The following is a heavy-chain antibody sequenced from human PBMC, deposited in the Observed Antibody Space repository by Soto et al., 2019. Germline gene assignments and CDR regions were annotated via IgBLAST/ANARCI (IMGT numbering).Heavy chain of an antibody. D-gene: IGHD6-19*01. J-gene: IGHJ4*02. CDR3: AKGRGSGWAWYFDN. V-gene: IGHV3-23*01. CDR1: GFTFKESA. Sequence: EVRLLEAGGGLKQPGGSLRLSCAASGFTFKESAMNWVRQAPGKGLEWVASISDTGASTWYAESVRGRLSISRDNSKKTLYLQMNSLRGEDTAVYYCAKGRGSGWAWYFDNWGQGTLVTVSS. CDR2: ISDTGAST.